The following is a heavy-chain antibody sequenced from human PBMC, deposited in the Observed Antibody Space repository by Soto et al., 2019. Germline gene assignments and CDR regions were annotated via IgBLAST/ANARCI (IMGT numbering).Heavy chain of an antibody. CDR1: GFSLSTSGVG. Sequence: QITLKESGPTLVKPTQTLTLTCTFSGFSLSTSGVGVGWIRQPPGKALEWLALIYWNDDKRYSPSLKSRLTITKDTSKNQLVLTMTNMDPVDTATYYCAHTGYDYVWGSYRRHDYWGQGTLVTVSS. CDR3: AHTGYDYVWGSYRRHDY. D-gene: IGHD3-16*02. V-gene: IGHV2-5*01. CDR2: IYWNDDK. J-gene: IGHJ4*02.